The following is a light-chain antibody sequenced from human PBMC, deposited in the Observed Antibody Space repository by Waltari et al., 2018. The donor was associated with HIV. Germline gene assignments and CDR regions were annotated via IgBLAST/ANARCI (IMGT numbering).Light chain of an antibody. V-gene: IGLV8-61*01. J-gene: IGLJ3*02. Sequence: QTAVTPSPSFSVSPWGTITGTFGFCSGPLPRAHSPSWYQQTTGQPPRTLIYNTDTRSSGVPDRFSGSIVGNKAALTIAGAQSEDESDYYCLLYMASGRVFGGGTKLTVL. CDR3: LLYMASGRV. CDR1: SGPLPRAHS. CDR2: NTD.